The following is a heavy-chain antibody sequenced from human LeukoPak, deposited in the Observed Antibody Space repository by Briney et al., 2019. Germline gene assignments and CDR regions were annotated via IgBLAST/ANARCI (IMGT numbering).Heavy chain of an antibody. CDR3: AKVRRLENDFDY. J-gene: IGHJ4*02. CDR2: IRYDGSTD. V-gene: IGHV3-30*02. D-gene: IGHD1-1*01. CDR1: GFTFSSSG. Sequence: GGSLRLSCSASGFTFSSSGMHWVRQAPGKGLEWVAHIRYDGSTDYYADSVKGRFTVSSDTSKNTLYLQMNSLRAEDTAVYYCAKVRRLENDFDYWGQGTLVTVSS.